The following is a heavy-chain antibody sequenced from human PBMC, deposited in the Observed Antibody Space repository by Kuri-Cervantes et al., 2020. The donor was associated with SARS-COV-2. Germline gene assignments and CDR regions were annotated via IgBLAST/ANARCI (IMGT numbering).Heavy chain of an antibody. CDR3: VKDRLSSWYHQYGMDV. Sequence: GESLKISCSASGFTFSSYAMHWVRQAPGKGLEYVSAISSNGGSTYYADSVKGRFTISRDNSKNTLYLQMSSLRAEDTAVYYCVKDRLSSWYHQYGMDVWGQGTTVTVSS. CDR1: GFTFSSYA. CDR2: ISSNGGST. V-gene: IGHV3-64D*06. D-gene: IGHD6-13*01. J-gene: IGHJ6*02.